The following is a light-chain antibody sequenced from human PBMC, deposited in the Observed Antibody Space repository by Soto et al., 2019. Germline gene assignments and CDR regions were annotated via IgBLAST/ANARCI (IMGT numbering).Light chain of an antibody. CDR2: GSC. CDR1: QSVSSSN. J-gene: IGKJ2*01. CDR3: QHYSSQYT. V-gene: IGKV3-20*01. Sequence: EIELTQSPGTLSLSPGDRATISCRASQSVSSSNLAWYQKQPNQAPRLLMYGSCIRATGIPDWFGGSGSGTDFTLTISRLDREVLAVYCRQHYSSQYTFGPGTKLDIK.